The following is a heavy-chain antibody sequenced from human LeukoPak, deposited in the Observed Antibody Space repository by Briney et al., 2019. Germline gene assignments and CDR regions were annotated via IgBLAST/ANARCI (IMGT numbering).Heavy chain of an antibody. CDR2: IIPIFGTA. D-gene: IGHD4-17*01. J-gene: IGHJ3*02. CDR1: GDTFSSFA. Sequence: SVKVSCKASGDTFSSFAVSWVRQAPGQGPEWMGRIIPIFGTANYAQRFQGRVTISADNSLSTAYMELSSLKSDDTAVYYCASPYDYGDHYLDALDIWGQGTMVTVSS. CDR3: ASPYDYGDHYLDALDI. V-gene: IGHV1-69*06.